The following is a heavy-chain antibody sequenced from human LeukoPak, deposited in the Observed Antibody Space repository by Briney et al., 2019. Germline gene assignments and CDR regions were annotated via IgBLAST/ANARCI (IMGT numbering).Heavy chain of an antibody. J-gene: IGHJ4*02. V-gene: IGHV1-46*01. Sequence: GASVKVSCKASGYTFTSYYMHLVRQAPGQGLEWMGIINPSGGSTSYAQKFQGRVTMTRDTSTSTVYMELSSLRSEDTAVYYCAREYYDILTGYYKDYWGQGTLVTVSS. CDR3: AREYYDILTGYYKDY. CDR2: INPSGGST. CDR1: GYTFTSYY. D-gene: IGHD3-9*01.